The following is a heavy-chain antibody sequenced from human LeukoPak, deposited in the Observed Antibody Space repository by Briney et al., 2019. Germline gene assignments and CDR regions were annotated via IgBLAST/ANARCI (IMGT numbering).Heavy chain of an antibody. Sequence: ASVKVSCKASGYTFTSYGISWVRQAPGQGLEWMGWISAYNGNTNYAQKLQGRVTMTTDTSTSTAYMELRSLRSDDTAVYYCARGSIVATISKGPYYFDYWGQGTLVTVSS. V-gene: IGHV1-18*01. CDR1: GYTFTSYG. J-gene: IGHJ4*02. CDR2: ISAYNGNT. D-gene: IGHD5-12*01. CDR3: ARGSIVATISKGPYYFDY.